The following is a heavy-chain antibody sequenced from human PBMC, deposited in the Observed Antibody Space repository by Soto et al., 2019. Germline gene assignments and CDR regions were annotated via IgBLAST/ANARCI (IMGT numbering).Heavy chain of an antibody. Sequence: LSCAASGFTFTGSAMHWVRQASGKGLEWVGRIRSKANSYATAYAASVKGRFTISRDDSKNTAYLQMNSLKTEDTAVYYCTSSYGDYSPYYYGMDVWGQGTTVTVSS. J-gene: IGHJ6*02. CDR1: GFTFTGSA. D-gene: IGHD4-17*01. V-gene: IGHV3-73*01. CDR3: TSSYGDYSPYYYGMDV. CDR2: IRSKANSYAT.